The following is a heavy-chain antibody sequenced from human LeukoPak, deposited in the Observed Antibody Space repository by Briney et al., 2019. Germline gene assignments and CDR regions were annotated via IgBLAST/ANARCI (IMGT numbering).Heavy chain of an antibody. CDR1: GFTFSSYA. D-gene: IGHD3-22*01. J-gene: IGHJ3*02. Sequence: PGGALRPSCAASGFTFSSYAMRWVRQAPGKGVEWVAVISFGGSNKYYADSVKGRFIISRDLSKNTLYLQMNSLRAEDSALYYCARGGRGSAAVVAPRSFDIWGQGTMVTVSS. CDR3: ARGGRGSAAVVAPRSFDI. CDR2: ISFGGSNK. V-gene: IGHV3-30*14.